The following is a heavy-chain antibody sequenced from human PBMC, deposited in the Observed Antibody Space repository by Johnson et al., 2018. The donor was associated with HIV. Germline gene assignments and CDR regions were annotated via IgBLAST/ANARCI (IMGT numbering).Heavy chain of an antibody. V-gene: IGHV3-25*03. Sequence: QLVESGGGLAKPAWSPRLSCAASQFIFSNYYMNCVRQAPGNGLELVGQVNPNGDSTYLIDSGKDRFNPSRDNAKKSLHLQMNSLKTEDTAVYCTRTDDAYHYDTFGYIDAFDIWGQGTMVTVSS. CDR1: QFIFSNYY. CDR2: VNPNGDST. CDR3: RTDDAYHYDTFGYIDAFDI. J-gene: IGHJ3*02. D-gene: IGHD3-22*01.